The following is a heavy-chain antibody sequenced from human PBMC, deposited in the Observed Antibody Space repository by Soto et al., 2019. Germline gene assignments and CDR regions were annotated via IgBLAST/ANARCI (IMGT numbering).Heavy chain of an antibody. D-gene: IGHD3-22*01. J-gene: IGHJ3*01. CDR3: ARVVHFDSSGFGL. CDR2: ISSSSSYI. Sequence: GGSRRRSWAASGFTFSSYNMNWVRQAPGKGLGWVSSISSSSSYIYYADSVKGRFTISRDNAKNSLYLQMNSLRAEDTAVYYCARVVHFDSSGFGLWGQGTMVTVSS. V-gene: IGHV3-21*01. CDR1: GFTFSSYN.